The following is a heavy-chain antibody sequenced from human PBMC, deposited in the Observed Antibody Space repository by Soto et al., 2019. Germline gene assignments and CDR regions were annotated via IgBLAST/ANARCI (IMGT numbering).Heavy chain of an antibody. J-gene: IGHJ3*02. CDR1: GFTFSSYE. V-gene: IGHV3-48*03. CDR2: ISSSGSTI. CDR3: ARSSPEELLLPHAFDI. D-gene: IGHD1-26*01. Sequence: PGGSLRLSCAASGFTFSSYEMNWVRQAPGKGLEWVSYISSSGSTIYYADSVKGRFTISRDNAKNSLYLQMNSLRAEDTAVYYCARSSPEELLLPHAFDIWGQGTMVTVSS.